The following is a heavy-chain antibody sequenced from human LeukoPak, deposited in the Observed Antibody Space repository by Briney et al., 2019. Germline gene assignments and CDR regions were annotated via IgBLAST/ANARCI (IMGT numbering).Heavy chain of an antibody. CDR2: ISSSGSRI. CDR3: AKSHYYDSSGYLSAGMYYFDY. V-gene: IGHV3-11*01. CDR1: GFTFSDYY. D-gene: IGHD3-22*01. Sequence: GGSLRLSCAASGFTFSDYYMSWIRQAPGKGLEWVSYISSSGSRIYYADSVKGRFTISRDNSKNTLYLQMNSLRAEDTAVYYCAKSHYYDSSGYLSAGMYYFDYWGQGTLVTVSS. J-gene: IGHJ4*02.